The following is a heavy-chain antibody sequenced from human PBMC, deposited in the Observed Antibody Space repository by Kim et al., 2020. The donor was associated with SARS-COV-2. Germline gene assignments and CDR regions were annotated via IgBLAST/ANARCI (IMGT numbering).Heavy chain of an antibody. V-gene: IGHV3-23*01. Sequence: GGSLRLSCTTSGFTFTGYAMSWVRQAPGKGLEWVSSIDGSDGTTYYVDSVKGRFTISRDNSKNTLYLQMNSLRADDTAVYHCMKGGWGWIWDHWVQG. CDR1: GFTFTGYA. D-gene: IGHD2-2*03. CDR3: MKGGWGWIWDH. CDR2: IDGSDGTT. J-gene: IGHJ1*01.